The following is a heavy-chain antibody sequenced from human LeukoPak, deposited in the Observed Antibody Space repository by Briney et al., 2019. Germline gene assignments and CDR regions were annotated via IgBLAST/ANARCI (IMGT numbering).Heavy chain of an antibody. CDR3: AKVNDFWSAFDY. Sequence: GGSPRLSCAASGFTFSSYAMSWVRQAPGKGLEWVSAISGSGGSTYYADSVKGRFTISRDNSKNTLYLQMNSLRAEDTAVYYCAKVNDFWSAFDYWGQGTLVTVSS. CDR1: GFTFSSYA. V-gene: IGHV3-23*01. CDR2: ISGSGGST. D-gene: IGHD3-3*01. J-gene: IGHJ4*02.